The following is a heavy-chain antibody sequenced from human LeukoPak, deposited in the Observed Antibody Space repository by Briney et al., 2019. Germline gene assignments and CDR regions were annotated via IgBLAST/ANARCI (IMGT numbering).Heavy chain of an antibody. D-gene: IGHD6-19*01. J-gene: IGHJ4*02. CDR2: ISAYNGNT. CDR1: GYTFTSYG. CDR3: ARDSYSSGWTDYFDY. V-gene: IGHV1-18*01. Sequence: GASVKVSCTASGYTFTSYGISWVRQAPGQGLEWMGWISAYNGNTNYAQKLQGRVTMTTDTSTSTAYMELRSLRSDDTAVYYCARDSYSSGWTDYFDYWGQGTLVTVSS.